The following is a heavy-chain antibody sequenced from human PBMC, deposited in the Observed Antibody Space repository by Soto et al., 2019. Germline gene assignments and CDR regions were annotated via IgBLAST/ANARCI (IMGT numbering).Heavy chain of an antibody. V-gene: IGHV4-39*01. D-gene: IGHD6-19*01. Sequence: QLQLQASGPGLVKPSETLSLTCTVSGGSISSSSYYWGWIRQPPGKGLEWIGSIYYSGSTYYNPSLKSRVTISVDTSKNRCALKLSSVTAADAAVDYCAGASIAVARDAFDIWGQGTMVTVSS. CDR1: GGSISSSSYY. J-gene: IGHJ3*02. CDR3: AGASIAVARDAFDI. CDR2: IYYSGST.